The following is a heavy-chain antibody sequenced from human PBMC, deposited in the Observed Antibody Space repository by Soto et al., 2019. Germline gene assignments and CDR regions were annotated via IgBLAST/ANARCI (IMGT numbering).Heavy chain of an antibody. J-gene: IGHJ4*02. CDR3: ARGGVWGSGTSGAFDY. V-gene: IGHV1-8*01. CDR1: GYTLTRYD. D-gene: IGHD2-8*01. CDR2: MNPNSGKT. Sequence: GASVKVSCKASGYTLTRYDINWVRQDTGQGLEWTGWMNPNSGKTGYAPKFQGRVTMTTNTSTGTPYMELSSRRSEDTAVYDCARGGVWGSGTSGAFDYWGRGTLVTVSS.